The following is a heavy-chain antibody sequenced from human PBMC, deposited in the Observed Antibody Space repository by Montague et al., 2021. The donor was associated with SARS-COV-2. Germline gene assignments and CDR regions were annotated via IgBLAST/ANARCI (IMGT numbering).Heavy chain of an antibody. CDR2: IYYSGST. J-gene: IGHJ6*03. V-gene: IGHV4-31*03. CDR3: ASTYGGNLGYYYYYMDV. CDR1: GGSISSGGYY. Sequence: TLSLTCTVSGGSISSGGYYWSWIRQHPGNGLEWIGYIYYSGSTYYNPSLKSRVTISVDTSKNQFSLKLSSVTAADTAVYYCASTYGGNLGYYYYYMDVWGKGTTVTVSS. D-gene: IGHD4-23*01.